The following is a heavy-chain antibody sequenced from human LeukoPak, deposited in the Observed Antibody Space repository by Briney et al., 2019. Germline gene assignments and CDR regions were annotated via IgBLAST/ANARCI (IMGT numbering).Heavy chain of an antibody. CDR3: STGWGEGYKS. V-gene: IGHV3-74*01. CDR1: GFSFSNYW. D-gene: IGHD5-24*01. CDR2: ISSDGSDT. J-gene: IGHJ4*02. Sequence: GGSVTLSCAASGFSFSNYWMNWVRHAPGKGLVWVSRISSDGSDTIYADSVKGRFTMSRDNAKNTLYLQMNSLRAEDTAVYYCSTGWGEGYKSGGQGTLVTVSS.